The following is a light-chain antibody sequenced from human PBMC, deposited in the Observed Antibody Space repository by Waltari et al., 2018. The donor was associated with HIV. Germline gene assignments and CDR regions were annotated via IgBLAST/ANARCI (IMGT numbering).Light chain of an antibody. J-gene: IGKJ3*01. Sequence: EIVLTQSPATLSLSPGERATLSCRASQGVTSYLAWYQQKPGKAPRLLIYDASNRATGIPARFSGSGSGTDFTLTISSLEPEDFAIYYCQQRSNWRGFTFGPGTKVDIK. V-gene: IGKV3-11*01. CDR2: DAS. CDR3: QQRSNWRGFT. CDR1: QGVTSY.